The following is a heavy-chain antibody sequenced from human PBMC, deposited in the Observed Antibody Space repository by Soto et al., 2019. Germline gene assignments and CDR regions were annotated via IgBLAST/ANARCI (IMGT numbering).Heavy chain of an antibody. D-gene: IGHD6-25*01. Sequence: LSLTCAVYGGSFSGYYWSWIRQPPGKGLEWIGEINHSGSTNYNPSLKSRVTISVDTSKNQFSLKLSSVTAADTAVYYCARGSGPFYYFDYWGQGTLVTVSS. CDR2: INHSGST. CDR1: GGSFSGYY. V-gene: IGHV4-34*01. CDR3: ARGSGPFYYFDY. J-gene: IGHJ4*02.